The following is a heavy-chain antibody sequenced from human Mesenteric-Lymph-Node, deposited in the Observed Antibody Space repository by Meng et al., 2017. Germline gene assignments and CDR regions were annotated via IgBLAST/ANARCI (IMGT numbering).Heavy chain of an antibody. CDR1: GFTFSSYA. Sequence: GGSLRLSCVASGFTFSSYAMSWVRQAPGKGLEWVSAISGSGDSTYYADSVKGRFTISRDNSKSTLFLQMNSLRAEDTAVYYCAKDQKPYCGGDCPSDYWGQGTLVTVSS. CDR3: AKDQKPYCGGDCPSDY. D-gene: IGHD2-21*02. V-gene: IGHV3-23*01. J-gene: IGHJ4*02. CDR2: ISGSGDST.